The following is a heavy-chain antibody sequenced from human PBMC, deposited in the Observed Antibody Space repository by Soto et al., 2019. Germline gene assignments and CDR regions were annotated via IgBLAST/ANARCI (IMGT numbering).Heavy chain of an antibody. Sequence: SGPTLVNPTQTLTLTCTFSGFSLSTSGVGVGWIRQPPGKALEWLALIYWDDDKRYSPSLKSRLTITKDTSKNQVVLTMTNMDPVDTATYYCAYTAVAGDFDYWGQGTLVTVSS. D-gene: IGHD6-19*01. CDR3: AYTAVAGDFDY. CDR1: GFSLSTSGVG. V-gene: IGHV2-5*02. CDR2: IYWDDDK. J-gene: IGHJ4*02.